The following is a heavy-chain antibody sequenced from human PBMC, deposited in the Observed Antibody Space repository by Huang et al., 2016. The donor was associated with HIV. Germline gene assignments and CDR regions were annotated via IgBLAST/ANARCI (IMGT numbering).Heavy chain of an antibody. J-gene: IGHJ5*02. CDR1: GGSIIISSYY. CDR2: IYYSGTT. CDR3: ARHRQCRGSTNCYTGENWFDP. Sequence: QLQLQESGPGLVKPSETLSLTCTVSGGSIIISSYYWGWIRQPPGKGLEWMGGIYYSGTTYYNPSLKSRVTISVDTAKNQFSLKLSSVTAADTAVYYCARHRQCRGSTNCYTGENWFDPWGQGTLVTVSS. D-gene: IGHD2-2*02. V-gene: IGHV4-39*01.